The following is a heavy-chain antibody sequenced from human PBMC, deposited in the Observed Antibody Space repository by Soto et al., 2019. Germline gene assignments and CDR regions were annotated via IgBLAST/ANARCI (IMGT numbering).Heavy chain of an antibody. V-gene: IGHV1-3*01. Sequence: ASVKVSCKASGYTFTSYAMHWVRQAPGQRLEWMGWINAGNGNTKYSQKFQGRVTITRDTSASTAYMELSSLRSEDTAVYYCARDRAMIVVSNWFGPWGQGTRVTVSS. D-gene: IGHD3-22*01. CDR1: GYTFTSYA. J-gene: IGHJ5*02. CDR3: ARDRAMIVVSNWFGP. CDR2: INAGNGNT.